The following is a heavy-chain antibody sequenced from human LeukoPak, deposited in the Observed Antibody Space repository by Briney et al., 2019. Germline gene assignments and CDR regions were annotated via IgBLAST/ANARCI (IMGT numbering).Heavy chain of an antibody. CDR2: INPNSGGT. Sequence: ASVKVSCKASGYTFTGYYMHWVRQAPGQGLEWMGWINPNSGGTNYAQKFQGRVTMTRDTSISTAYMELSRLRSDDTAVYYCARSRNTARITMTVVVITKSYDAFDIWGQGTMVTISS. CDR1: GYTFTGYY. D-gene: IGHD3-22*01. J-gene: IGHJ3*02. CDR3: ARSRNTARITMTVVVITKSYDAFDI. V-gene: IGHV1-2*02.